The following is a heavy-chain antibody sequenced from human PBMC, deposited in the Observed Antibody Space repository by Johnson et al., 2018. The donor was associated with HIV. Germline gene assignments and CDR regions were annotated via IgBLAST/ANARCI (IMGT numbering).Heavy chain of an antibody. CDR2: IVFDGSNK. V-gene: IGHV3-30*03. J-gene: IGHJ3*02. Sequence: VQLVESGGGVVQPGRSLRLACAVSGFSFSDYGMHWVRQAPGKGLEWVAFIVFDGSNKYYGDSVKGRFTISRDNAKNSLYLQMNSLRVEDTAVYYCARDFKRGTALDIWGQGTMVTVSS. D-gene: IGHD1-26*01. CDR3: ARDFKRGTALDI. CDR1: GFSFSDYG.